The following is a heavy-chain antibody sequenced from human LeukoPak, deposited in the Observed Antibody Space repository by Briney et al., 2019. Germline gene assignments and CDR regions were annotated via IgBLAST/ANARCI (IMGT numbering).Heavy chain of an antibody. CDR3: ARARDIVVVVAAKAGMDV. CDR1: GDSVSSNSAA. V-gene: IGHV6-1*01. J-gene: IGHJ6*04. D-gene: IGHD2-15*01. Sequence: SQTLSLTCAISGDSVSSNSAAWNWIRQSPSRGLEWLGRTYYRSKWYNDYAVPVKSRITINPDTSKNQFSLQLNSVTPEDTAVYYCARARDIVVVVAAKAGMDVWGKGTTVTVSS. CDR2: TYYRSKWYN.